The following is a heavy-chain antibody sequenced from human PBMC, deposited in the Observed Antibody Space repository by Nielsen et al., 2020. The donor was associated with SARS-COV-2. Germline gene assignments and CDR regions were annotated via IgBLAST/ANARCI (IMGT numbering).Heavy chain of an antibody. CDR3: ARDRLVVAATILSANYYYYYGMDV. Sequence: GESLKISCAASGFTFSSYSMNWVRQAPGKGLEWVSSISSSSSYIYYADSVKGRFTISRDNAKNSLYLQMNSLRAEDTAVYYCARDRLVVAATILSANYYYYYGMDVWGQGTTVTVSS. D-gene: IGHD2-15*01. J-gene: IGHJ6*02. CDR2: ISSSSSYI. CDR1: GFTFSSYS. V-gene: IGHV3-21*01.